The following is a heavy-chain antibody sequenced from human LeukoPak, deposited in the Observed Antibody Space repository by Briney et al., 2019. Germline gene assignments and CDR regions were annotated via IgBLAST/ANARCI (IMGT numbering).Heavy chain of an antibody. Sequence: GASVKVSCKASGGTFSSYAISWVRQAPGQWLEWMGGIIPIFGTANYAQKFQGRVTITADESTSTAYMELSSLRSEDTAVYYCASQRSPYDSSGYLIDYWGQGTLVTVSS. D-gene: IGHD3-22*01. V-gene: IGHV1-69*01. CDR2: IIPIFGTA. CDR3: ASQRSPYDSSGYLIDY. CDR1: GGTFSSYA. J-gene: IGHJ4*02.